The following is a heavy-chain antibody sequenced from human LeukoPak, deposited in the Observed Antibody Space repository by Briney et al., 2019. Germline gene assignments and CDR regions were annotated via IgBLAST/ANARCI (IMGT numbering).Heavy chain of an antibody. CDR1: GFTFSSFA. D-gene: IGHD2-2*01. V-gene: IGHV3-23*01. CDR2: ISGRGDGT. Sequence: GGSLRLSCAASGFTFSSFAISWVRQGPGKGLEWVASISGRGDGTSYADSVKGRFTISRDNTRNTLYLQMNSLRAEDTAVYYCAKAEYCSSTTCYAFDVWGQGTMVTVSS. CDR3: AKAEYCSSTTCYAFDV. J-gene: IGHJ3*01.